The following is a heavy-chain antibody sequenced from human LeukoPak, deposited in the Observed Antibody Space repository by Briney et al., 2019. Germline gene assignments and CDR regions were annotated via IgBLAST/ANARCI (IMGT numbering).Heavy chain of an antibody. Sequence: GGPRRLPCAASGFPFSLYWMQGPRQVPGKGVVWVARIKSDESSTNYAGSVKGRFTISKDNAKNTLYLQMDSLRAEDRAIYYGARGGLACLDYWGQGTLVTVSS. V-gene: IGHV3-74*01. D-gene: IGHD3/OR15-3a*01. J-gene: IGHJ4*02. CDR2: IKSDESST. CDR3: ARGGLACLDY. CDR1: GFPFSLYW.